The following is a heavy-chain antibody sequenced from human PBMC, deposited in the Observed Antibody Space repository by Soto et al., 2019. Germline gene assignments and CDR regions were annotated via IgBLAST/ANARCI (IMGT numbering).Heavy chain of an antibody. Sequence: ASVKVSCKASGYTFTSYYMHWVRQAPGQGLEWMGIINPSGGSTSYAQKFQGRVTMTRDTSTSTVYMELSSLRSEDTAVYYCARESERAYDFWSGHSRDDYGMDVWGQGTTVTVYS. D-gene: IGHD3-3*01. V-gene: IGHV1-46*01. CDR3: ARESERAYDFWSGHSRDDYGMDV. CDR2: INPSGGST. J-gene: IGHJ6*02. CDR1: GYTFTSYY.